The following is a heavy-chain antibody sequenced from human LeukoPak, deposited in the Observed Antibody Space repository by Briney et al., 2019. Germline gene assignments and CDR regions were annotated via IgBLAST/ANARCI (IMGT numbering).Heavy chain of an antibody. CDR3: ARAHLAYSSGWYESELDY. CDR1: GFTFSSYS. Sequence: GGSLRLSCAASGFTFSSYSMNWVRQAPGKGLEWVPYISSSGSTIYYADPVKGRFTISRDNAKNSLYLQMNSLRAEDTGVYYCARAHLAYSSGWYESELDYWGQGTLVTVPS. V-gene: IGHV3-48*04. D-gene: IGHD6-19*01. J-gene: IGHJ4*02. CDR2: ISSSGSTI.